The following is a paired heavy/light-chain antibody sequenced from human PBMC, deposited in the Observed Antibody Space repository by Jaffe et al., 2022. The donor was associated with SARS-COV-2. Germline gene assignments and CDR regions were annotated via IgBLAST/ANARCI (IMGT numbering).Light chain of an antibody. CDR3: DSTDTSGNHRV. CDR1: ALPKKY. Sequence: SYELTQPPSVSVSPGQTARITCSGDALPKKYAYWYQQKSGQAPVLVIYEDSKRPSGIPERFSGSSSGTTATLTISGAQVEDEADYYCDSTDTSGNHRVFGGGTKLTVL. CDR2: EDS. V-gene: IGLV3-10*01. J-gene: IGLJ3*02.
Heavy chain of an antibody. Sequence: QIQLVESGGGVVQPGRSLRLSCAASGFTFSSYGMHWVRQAPGKGLEWVAVIWYDGSNKYYADSVKGRFTISRDNSKNTLYLQMNSLRAEDTAVYHCAREGIVGATTGCDSWGQGILVTVSS. D-gene: IGHD1-26*01. CDR1: GFTFSSYG. CDR2: IWYDGSNK. J-gene: IGHJ5*01. V-gene: IGHV3-33*01. CDR3: AREGIVGATTGCDS.